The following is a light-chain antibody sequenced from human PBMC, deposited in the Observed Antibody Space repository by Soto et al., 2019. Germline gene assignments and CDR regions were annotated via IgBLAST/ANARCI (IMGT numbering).Light chain of an antibody. CDR2: GAS. Sequence: ILLTTAPVTRSLSPGERAPLSFRASQGVSGNLAWYQQKPGQAPRLLIYGASTRATGIPARFSGSGSGTEFTLTISSLQSEDFAVYYCQQYNIWPPWTFGQGTKVDIK. CDR3: QQYNIWPPWT. CDR1: QGVSGN. V-gene: IGKV3-15*01. J-gene: IGKJ1*01.